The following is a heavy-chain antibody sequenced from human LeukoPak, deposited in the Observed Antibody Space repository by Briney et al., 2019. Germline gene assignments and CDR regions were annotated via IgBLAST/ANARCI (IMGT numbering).Heavy chain of an antibody. CDR3: ARSNYYDSSGYFDG. CDR1: GYTFTDYY. CDR2: INPYSGGT. Sequence: ASVKVSCKASGYTFTDYYMHWVRQAPGQGLEWMGWINPYSGGTNYAQKFQDRVTMTRDTSISTAYMELNRLRSDDTAVYYCARSNYYDSSGYFDGWGQGTLVTVSS. J-gene: IGHJ4*02. D-gene: IGHD3-22*01. V-gene: IGHV1-2*02.